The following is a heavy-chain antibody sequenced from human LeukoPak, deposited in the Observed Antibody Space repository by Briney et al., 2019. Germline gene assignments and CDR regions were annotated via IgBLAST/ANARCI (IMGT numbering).Heavy chain of an antibody. CDR2: INHSGST. CDR3: ARGVNGETMYYDFWSGTHFDY. D-gene: IGHD3-3*01. CDR1: GGSFSGYY. J-gene: IGHJ4*02. V-gene: IGHV4-34*01. Sequence: SETLSLTCAVYGGSFSGYYWSWIRQPPGKGLEWIGEINHSGSTNYNPSLKSRVTISVDTSKNQFSLKLSSVTAADTAVYYCARGVNGETMYYDFWSGTHFDYWGQGTLVTVSS.